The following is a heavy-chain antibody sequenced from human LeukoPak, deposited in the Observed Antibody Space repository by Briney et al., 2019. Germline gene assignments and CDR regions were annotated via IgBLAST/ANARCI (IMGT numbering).Heavy chain of an antibody. CDR1: AGSISSGTHH. J-gene: IGHJ6*02. Sequence: KASETLSLTCTVSAGSISSGTHHWGWIRQSPGKGLEWIGSIYSGRTTYYNPSLNNRVTISVVTSKKQVSLNLSSVTAADTAVYYCARVAARYVGMDVWGQGTTVTVSS. V-gene: IGHV4-39*07. D-gene: IGHD6-6*01. CDR2: IYSGRTT. CDR3: ARVAARYVGMDV.